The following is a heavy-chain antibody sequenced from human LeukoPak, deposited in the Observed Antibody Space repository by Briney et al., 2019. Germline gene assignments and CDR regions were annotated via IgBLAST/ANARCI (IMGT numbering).Heavy chain of an antibody. J-gene: IGHJ4*02. Sequence: SETLSLTCAVYGGSFSGYYWSWIRQPPGKGLEWIGEINHSGSTNYNPSLKSGVTISVDTSKNQFSLKLSSVTAADTAVYYCARAITGTTIWGQGTLVTVSS. D-gene: IGHD1-7*01. CDR3: ARAITGTTI. V-gene: IGHV4-34*01. CDR2: INHSGST. CDR1: GGSFSGYY.